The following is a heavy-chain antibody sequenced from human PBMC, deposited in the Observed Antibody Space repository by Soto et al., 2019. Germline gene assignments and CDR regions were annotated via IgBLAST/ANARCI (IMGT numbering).Heavy chain of an antibody. CDR3: ARGVSRYDFWSGYLY. V-gene: IGHV1-18*01. CDR1: GYTFTSYG. CDR2: ISAYNGNT. D-gene: IGHD3-3*01. J-gene: IGHJ4*02. Sequence: ASVKVSCKASGYTFTSYGISWVRQAPGQGLEWMGWISAYNGNTDYAQKVQGRVTMTTDTSTSTAYMELRSLRSDDTAVYYCARGVSRYDFWSGYLYWGQGILVTVSS.